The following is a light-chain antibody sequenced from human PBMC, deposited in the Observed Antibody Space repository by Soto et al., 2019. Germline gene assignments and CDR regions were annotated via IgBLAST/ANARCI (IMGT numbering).Light chain of an antibody. J-gene: IGKJ5*01. CDR3: QQYNNWPTT. CDR2: GAS. Sequence: EIGMTQPRRTLSVSPGERATLSCRASQSVSSNLAWYQQKPGQAPRLLIYGASTRATGIPARFSGSGSGTEFTLTISSLQSEDFAVYYCQQYNNWPTTFGQGTRLEIK. CDR1: QSVSSN. V-gene: IGKV3-15*01.